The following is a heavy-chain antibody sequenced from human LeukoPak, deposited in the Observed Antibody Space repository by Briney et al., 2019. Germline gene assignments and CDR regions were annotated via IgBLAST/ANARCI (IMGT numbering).Heavy chain of an antibody. V-gene: IGHV1-2*02. CDR1: GYTFTGYY. Sequence: ASVKVSCKASGYTFTGYYMHWVRQAPGQGLEWRGWINPNSGGTNYAQKFQGRVTMTRDTSISTAYMELSRLRSDDTAVYYCARTYYYGSGAFLPFDYWGQGTLVTVSS. CDR2: INPNSGGT. D-gene: IGHD3-10*01. CDR3: ARTYYYGSGAFLPFDY. J-gene: IGHJ4*02.